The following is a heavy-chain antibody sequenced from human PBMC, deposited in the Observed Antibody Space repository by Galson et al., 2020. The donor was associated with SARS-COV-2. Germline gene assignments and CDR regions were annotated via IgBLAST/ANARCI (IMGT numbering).Heavy chain of an antibody. J-gene: IGHJ4*02. CDR2: INPSGGGT. Sequence: ASVKVYCKASGYTFTSYYIHWVRQAPGQGLEWMGIINPSGGGTTYAQKFQGRVTMTRDTSTSTVYMELSSLRSEDTAVYYCARDSQGGNDYNYLLFWGQGTLVTVSS. D-gene: IGHD4-4*01. CDR3: ARDSQGGNDYNYLLF. V-gene: IGHV1-46*01. CDR1: GYTFTSYY.